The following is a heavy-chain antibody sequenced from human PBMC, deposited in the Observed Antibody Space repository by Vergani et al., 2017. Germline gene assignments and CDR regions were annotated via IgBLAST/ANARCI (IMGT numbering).Heavy chain of an antibody. V-gene: IGHV3-21*01. D-gene: IGHD6-13*01. CDR2: INSHTNNI. J-gene: IGHJ6*04. Sequence: EVQLVESGGDFVQPGGSLTLSCAASGFSVSSYTMSWVRQTPGKGRECVSSINSHTNNIYYADSVKGRFTISRDNAKNSLFLQMNSLRAEDTAVYYCAKGQQLVFFSVDVWGIGTSVTVTA. CDR3: AKGQQLVFFSVDV. CDR1: GFSVSSYT.